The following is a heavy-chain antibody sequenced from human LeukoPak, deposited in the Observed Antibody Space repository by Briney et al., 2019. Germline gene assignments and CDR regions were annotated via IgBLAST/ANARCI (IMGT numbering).Heavy chain of an antibody. CDR1: GFTFSSYA. CDR3: AGTYYYDKGAFDI. Sequence: GGSLRLSCAASGFTFSSYAMHWVRQAPGKGLEWVAVISYDGSNKYYADSVKGRFTISRDNSKNTLYLQMNSLRAEDTAVYYCAGTYYYDKGAFDIWGQGTMVTVSS. J-gene: IGHJ3*02. V-gene: IGHV3-30*04. D-gene: IGHD3-22*01. CDR2: ISYDGSNK.